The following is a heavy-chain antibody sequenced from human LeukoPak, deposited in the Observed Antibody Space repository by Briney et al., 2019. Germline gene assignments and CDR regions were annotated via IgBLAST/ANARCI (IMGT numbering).Heavy chain of an antibody. Sequence: PSETLSLTCTVSGVSISSYYWSWIRQPAGKGLEWIGRIYTSGSTNYNPSLKSRVTMSVDTSKNQFSLKLSSVTAADTAVYYCAGGVRENHYYYGMDVWGQGTPVTVSS. J-gene: IGHJ6*02. D-gene: IGHD3-10*01. CDR1: GVSISSYY. V-gene: IGHV4-4*07. CDR3: AGGVRENHYYYGMDV. CDR2: IYTSGST.